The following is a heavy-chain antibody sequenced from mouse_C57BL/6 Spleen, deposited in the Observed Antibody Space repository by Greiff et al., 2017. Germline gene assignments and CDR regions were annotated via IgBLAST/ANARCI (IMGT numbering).Heavy chain of an antibody. D-gene: IGHD1-1*01. CDR1: GFTFSSYA. CDR2: ISDGGSYT. V-gene: IGHV5-4*01. CDR3: ARENYGSSPFAY. J-gene: IGHJ3*01. Sequence: EVNLVESGGGLVKPGGSLKLSCAASGFTFSSYAMSWVRQTPEKRLEWVATISDGGSYTYYPDNVKGRFTISRDNAKNNLYLQMSHLKSEDTAMYYCARENYGSSPFAYWGQGTLVTVSA.